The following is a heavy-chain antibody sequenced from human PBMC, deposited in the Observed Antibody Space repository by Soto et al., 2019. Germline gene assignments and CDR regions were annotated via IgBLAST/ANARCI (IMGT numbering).Heavy chain of an antibody. CDR3: ATLWFGESKNDY. J-gene: IGHJ4*02. D-gene: IGHD3-10*01. CDR1: GFTFSSYG. CDR2: IWYDGSNK. V-gene: IGHV3-33*01. Sequence: QVQLVESGGGVVQPGRSLRLSCAASGFTFSSYGMHWVRQAPGKGLEWVAVIWYDGSNKYYADSVKGRFTISRDNSKNTLYLQMNSLRAEDTAVYYCATLWFGESKNDYWGQGTLVTVSS.